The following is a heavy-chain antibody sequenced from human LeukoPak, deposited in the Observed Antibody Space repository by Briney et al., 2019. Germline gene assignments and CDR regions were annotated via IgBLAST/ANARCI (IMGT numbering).Heavy chain of an antibody. CDR1: GDSIRSSSYY. Sequence: KPSETLSLTCTVSGDSIRSSSYYWVWIRQPPGKGLEWIGSMFYSGSGYYTPSLKSRVTISVDTSKNQFSLNLSSVTAADTAVYYRTRQFTVDGNYMDVWGKGTTVTVSS. D-gene: IGHD4-23*01. CDR2: MFYSGSG. CDR3: TRQFTVDGNYMDV. J-gene: IGHJ6*03. V-gene: IGHV4-39*01.